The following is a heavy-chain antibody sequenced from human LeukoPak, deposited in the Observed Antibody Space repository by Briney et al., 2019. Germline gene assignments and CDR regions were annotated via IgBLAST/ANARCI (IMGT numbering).Heavy chain of an antibody. D-gene: IGHD2-2*02. J-gene: IGHJ5*02. V-gene: IGHV3-15*01. CDR3: ARYCSSTSCYKPP. CDR2: IKSKTDGGTT. Sequence: GGSLRLSCAASGFSFTNARMSWVRQAPGKGLEWVGRIKSKTDGGTTDYAAPVKGRFAISRDDSKNTLYLQMNSLKTEDTAVYYCARYCSSTSCYKPPWGQGTLVTVSS. CDR1: GFSFTNAR.